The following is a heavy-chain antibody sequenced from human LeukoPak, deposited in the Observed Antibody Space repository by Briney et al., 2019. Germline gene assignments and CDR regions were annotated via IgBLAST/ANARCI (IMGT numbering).Heavy chain of an antibody. CDR3: ARGGGYSSSWYWGY. CDR2: IYYSGST. Sequence: PSETLSLTCTVSGGSISGYYWSWIRQPPGKGLEWIAYIYYSGSTNYNPSLKSRVTISVDTSKNQFSLKLSSVTAADTAVYYCARGGGYSSSWYWGYWGQGTLVTVSS. J-gene: IGHJ4*02. D-gene: IGHD6-13*01. CDR1: GGSISGYY. V-gene: IGHV4-59*12.